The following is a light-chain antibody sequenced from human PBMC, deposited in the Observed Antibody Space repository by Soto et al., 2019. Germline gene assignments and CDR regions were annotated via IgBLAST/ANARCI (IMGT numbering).Light chain of an antibody. CDR1: SSNIGSNY. V-gene: IGLV1-47*01. Sequence: QSVLTQPPSASVTPGQRVTISCSGSSSNIGSNYVYWYQQLPGTAPKLLIYRNNQRPSGVPDRFSGSKSGTSASLAISGLRSEDEADYYCAAWDDSLSAVVFGGGTKVTV. CDR3: AAWDDSLSAVV. CDR2: RNN. J-gene: IGLJ2*01.